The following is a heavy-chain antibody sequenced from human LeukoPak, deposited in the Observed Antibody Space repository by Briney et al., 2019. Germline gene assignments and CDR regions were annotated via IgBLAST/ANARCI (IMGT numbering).Heavy chain of an antibody. J-gene: IGHJ4*02. CDR1: GSTFSSYA. Sequence: GGSLRLSCAASGSTFSSYAMHWVRQAPGKGLEWVAVISYDGSNKYYADSVKGRFTISRDNSKNTLYLQMNSLRAEDTAVYYCAREMYGVGYFDYWGQGTLVTVSS. V-gene: IGHV3-30-3*01. D-gene: IGHD2-8*01. CDR2: ISYDGSNK. CDR3: AREMYGVGYFDY.